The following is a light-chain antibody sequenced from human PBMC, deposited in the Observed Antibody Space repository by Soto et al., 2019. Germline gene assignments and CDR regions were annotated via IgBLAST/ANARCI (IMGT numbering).Light chain of an antibody. CDR2: DAS. Sequence: EIVLTQSPGSLSLSPGERGTLSCRASQSVSSNFLAWYQQKPGQAPRLLIYDASNRATGIPARFSGSGSGTDFTLTISSLEPEDFAVYYCQQRSNWPITLGQGTRLESK. J-gene: IGKJ5*01. CDR1: QSVSSN. V-gene: IGKV3-11*01. CDR3: QQRSNWPIT.